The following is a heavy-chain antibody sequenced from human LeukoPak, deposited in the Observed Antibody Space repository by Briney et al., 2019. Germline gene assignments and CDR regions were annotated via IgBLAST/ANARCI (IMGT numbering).Heavy chain of an antibody. J-gene: IGHJ4*02. D-gene: IGHD3-22*01. V-gene: IGHV3-66*01. CDR3: ARDSSGYYSFDY. Sequence: GRSLRLSCANSGFTVSSNYMSWVRQAPGKGLEWVSVIYSGGSTYYADSVKGRFTISRDNSKNTLYLQMNSLRAEDTAVYYCARDSSGYYSFDYWGQGTLVTVSS. CDR2: IYSGGST. CDR1: GFTVSSNY.